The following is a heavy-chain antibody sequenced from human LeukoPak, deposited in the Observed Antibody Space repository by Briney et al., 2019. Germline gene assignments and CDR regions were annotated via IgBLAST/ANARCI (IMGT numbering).Heavy chain of an antibody. Sequence: SQTLSLTCTVSGGSISSGSYYWSWIRQPAGKGLEWIGRIYTSGSTNYNPSLKGRVTISVDTSKNQFSLKLSSVTAADTAVYYCARGIGDYYDSSGTPRRAFDPWGQGTLVTVSS. V-gene: IGHV4-61*02. CDR3: ARGIGDYYDSSGTPRRAFDP. CDR1: GGSISSGSYY. D-gene: IGHD3-22*01. CDR2: IYTSGST. J-gene: IGHJ5*02.